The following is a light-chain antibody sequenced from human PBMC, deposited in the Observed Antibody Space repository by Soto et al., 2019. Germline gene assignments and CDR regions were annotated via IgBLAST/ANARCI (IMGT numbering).Light chain of an antibody. CDR2: FGS. CDR3: MQALQTPPT. V-gene: IGKV2-28*01. J-gene: IGKJ1*01. CDR1: QSLLHSNGYNY. Sequence: EIVMTQSPLSLPVTPGEPASISCRSSQSLLHSNGYNYLDWYLQKPGQSPQLLIYFGSNRASGGPDRFSGSGSGTDFTLKISRVEAEDVGVYYCMQALQTPPTFGQGTKVEIK.